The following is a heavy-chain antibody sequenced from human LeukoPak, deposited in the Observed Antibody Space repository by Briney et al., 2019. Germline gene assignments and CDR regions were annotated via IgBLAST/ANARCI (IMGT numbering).Heavy chain of an antibody. D-gene: IGHD3-3*02. CDR1: GYTFSGYY. CDR3: ARDSFLEWFHFDY. V-gene: IGHV1-2*02. CDR2: INPNSGGT. Sequence: ASVKVSCKASGYTFSGYYMHWVRQAPGQGLEWMGWINPNSGGTKSAQKFQGRVTMTRDTSISTAYMELSRLRSDDTAVYYCARDSFLEWFHFDYWGQGTLVTVSS. J-gene: IGHJ4*02.